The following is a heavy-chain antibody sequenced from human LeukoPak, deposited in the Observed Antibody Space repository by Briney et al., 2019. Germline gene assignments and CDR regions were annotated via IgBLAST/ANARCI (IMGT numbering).Heavy chain of an antibody. CDR2: INWNGGST. CDR1: GFTFSRCT. V-gene: IGHV3-20*04. J-gene: IGHJ3*02. Sequence: GGSLRLSCAASGFTFSRCTMNWVRQAPGKGLEWVSGINWNGGSTGYADSVKGRFTISRDNAKNSLYLQMNSLRAEDTALYYCAREDDSSGYLLQDAFDIWGQGTMVTVSS. D-gene: IGHD3-22*01. CDR3: AREDDSSGYLLQDAFDI.